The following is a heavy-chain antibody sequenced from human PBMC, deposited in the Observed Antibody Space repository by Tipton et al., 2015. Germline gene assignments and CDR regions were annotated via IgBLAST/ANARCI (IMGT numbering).Heavy chain of an antibody. CDR1: GGSISSSDYY. J-gene: IGHJ5*02. CDR3: ARSLFPETAGLENWFDP. Sequence: TLSLTCTVSGGSISSSDYYWVWLRQPPGMGLECIGTIYYSGSTYYNPSLKSRVTISVDTSKNQFSLRLSSVTAADTAVYYCARSLFPETAGLENWFDPWGQGTLVTVSS. D-gene: IGHD6-13*01. V-gene: IGHV4-39*01. CDR2: IYYSGST.